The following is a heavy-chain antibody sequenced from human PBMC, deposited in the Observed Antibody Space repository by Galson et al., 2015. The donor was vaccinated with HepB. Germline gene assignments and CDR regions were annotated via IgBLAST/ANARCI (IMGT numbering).Heavy chain of an antibody. Sequence: SVKVSCKASGYTFTSNGISWVRQAPGQGLEWMGWISANNGNPNYAQKLQGRVTMTTDTSTSTAYMELRSLRSDDTAVYYCARGSDYRRFDYWGQGTLVTVSS. CDR1: GYTFTSNG. CDR3: ARGSDYRRFDY. J-gene: IGHJ4*02. CDR2: ISANNGNP. V-gene: IGHV1-18*01. D-gene: IGHD4-11*01.